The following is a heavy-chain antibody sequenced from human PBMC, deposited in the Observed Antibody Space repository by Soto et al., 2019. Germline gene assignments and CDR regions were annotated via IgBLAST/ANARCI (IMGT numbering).Heavy chain of an antibody. CDR2: VSHDGRNT. Sequence: GGSLRLSCAASGVTFCSYSMDWVRQAPGKGLEWVAVVSHDGRNTHYADSVKGRFTISRDSSKNTVSLEMTSLRAEDTAVYYCAKGGRQWLVTSDFNYWGQGALVTVSS. D-gene: IGHD6-19*01. CDR1: GVTFCSYS. J-gene: IGHJ4*02. CDR3: AKGGRQWLVTSDFNY. V-gene: IGHV3-30*18.